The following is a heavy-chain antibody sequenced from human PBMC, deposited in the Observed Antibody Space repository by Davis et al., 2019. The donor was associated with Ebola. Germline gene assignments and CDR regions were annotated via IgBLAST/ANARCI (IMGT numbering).Heavy chain of an antibody. CDR2: IDYRGRS. V-gene: IGHV4-59*11. Sequence: PSETLSLTCTVSGVSIIDHYWSCIRQSPGKGLEWIGYIDYRGRSTYKPSLRSRITMSVDTSKNQFSLKLTSITAADTAVYYCARGGSPAMFKGVDEWGQGTLVTVAS. CDR3: ARGGSPAMFKGVDE. CDR1: GVSIIDHY. D-gene: IGHD2-2*01. J-gene: IGHJ4*02.